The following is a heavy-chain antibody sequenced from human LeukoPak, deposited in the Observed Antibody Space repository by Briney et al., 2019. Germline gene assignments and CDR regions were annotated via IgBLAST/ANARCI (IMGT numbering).Heavy chain of an antibody. D-gene: IGHD3-16*01. CDR1: GGSISSYY. Sequence: SETLSLTCTVSGGSISSYYWSWIRQPPGKGLEWIGYIYYSGSTNYNPSLKSRVTISVDTSKNQFSLKLSSVTAADTAVYYCARDGGRGSYDAFDIWGQGTMVTVSS. CDR2: IYYSGST. V-gene: IGHV4-59*01. CDR3: ARDGGRGSYDAFDI. J-gene: IGHJ3*02.